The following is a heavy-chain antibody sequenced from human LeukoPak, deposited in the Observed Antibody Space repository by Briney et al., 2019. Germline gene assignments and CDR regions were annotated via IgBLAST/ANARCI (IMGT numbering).Heavy chain of an antibody. CDR3: ARSAYSTGYVDY. Sequence: SETLSLTCTVSGGSISSYYWSWIRQPPGKGLEWIGYIYYSGSTNCNPSLKSRVTISVDTSKNQFSLKLSSVTAADTAVYYCARSAYSTGYVDYWGQGTLVTVSS. CDR2: IYYSGST. D-gene: IGHD5-18*01. CDR1: GGSISSYY. J-gene: IGHJ4*02. V-gene: IGHV4-59*08.